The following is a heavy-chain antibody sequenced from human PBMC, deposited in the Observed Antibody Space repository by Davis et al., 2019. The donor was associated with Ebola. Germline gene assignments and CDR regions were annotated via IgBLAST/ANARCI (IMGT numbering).Heavy chain of an antibody. D-gene: IGHD2-15*01. V-gene: IGHV1-69*06. Sequence: GGSLRLSCAASGFTFSSYAISWVRQAPGQGLEWMGGIIPIFGTANYAQKFQGRVTITADKSTSTAYMELSSLRSEDTAVYYCARGPSNCSGGSCYSTLGYYYYGMDVWGQGTTVTVSS. CDR2: IIPIFGTA. CDR3: ARGPSNCSGGSCYSTLGYYYYGMDV. J-gene: IGHJ6*02. CDR1: GFTFSSYA.